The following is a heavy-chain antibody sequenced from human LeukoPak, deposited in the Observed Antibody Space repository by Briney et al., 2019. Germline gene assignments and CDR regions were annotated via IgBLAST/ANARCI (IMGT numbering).Heavy chain of an antibody. CDR1: GFTFNISA. Sequence: PGGSLRLSCAASGFTFNISAMSWVRQAPGKGLECVSPISGSGGSTYYADSVKGRFTISRDNSKNTLYLQMNSLRAEDTAVYYCAKDWFSGSYSYYYYMDVWGKGTTVTVSS. D-gene: IGHD1-26*01. V-gene: IGHV3-23*01. J-gene: IGHJ6*03. CDR2: ISGSGGST. CDR3: AKDWFSGSYSYYYYMDV.